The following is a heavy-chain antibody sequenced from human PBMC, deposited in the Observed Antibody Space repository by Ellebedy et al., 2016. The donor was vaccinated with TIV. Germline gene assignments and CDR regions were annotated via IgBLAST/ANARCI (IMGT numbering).Heavy chain of an antibody. D-gene: IGHD3-9*01. CDR2: IYYRGYT. V-gene: IGHV4-59*01. CDR3: ARVHKYKDILTADWHFGMDV. J-gene: IGHJ6*02. Sequence: MPSETLSLTCTVSGGSTDGYYWTWIRQPPGKGLEWIGYIYYRGYTNYSPSFMSRVTISVDTSKNQVSLKLFSVTTSDTAVYFCARVHKYKDILTADWHFGMDVWGQGTTVTVSS. CDR1: GGSTDGYY.